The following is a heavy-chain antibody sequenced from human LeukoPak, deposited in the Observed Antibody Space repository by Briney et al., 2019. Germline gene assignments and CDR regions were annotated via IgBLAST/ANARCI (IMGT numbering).Heavy chain of an antibody. V-gene: IGHV1-8*01. D-gene: IGHD1-26*01. CDR2: MNPNSGDT. CDR3: ARGISGSFADDAFDI. J-gene: IGHJ3*02. Sequence: ASVKVSCKASGYTFTSYDINWVRQATGQGLEWMGWMNPNSGDTGYAQKFQGRVTMTRDNSISTAYMELSSLRSEDTAVYYCARGISGSFADDAFDIWGQGTMVTVSS. CDR1: GYTFTSYD.